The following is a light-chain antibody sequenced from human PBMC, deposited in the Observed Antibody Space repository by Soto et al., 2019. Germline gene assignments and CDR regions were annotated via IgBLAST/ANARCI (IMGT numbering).Light chain of an antibody. CDR3: QQLNSYPRT. CDR2: AAS. CDR1: QGISSY. V-gene: IGKV1-9*01. Sequence: IQLTQSPSSLSASVGDRVTITCRASQGISSYLAWYQQKSGKAPKLLIYAASTLQSGVPSRFSGSGDGTDFTLTISSLQPEDFATYYCQQLNSYPRTFGPGTKVDIK. J-gene: IGKJ3*01.